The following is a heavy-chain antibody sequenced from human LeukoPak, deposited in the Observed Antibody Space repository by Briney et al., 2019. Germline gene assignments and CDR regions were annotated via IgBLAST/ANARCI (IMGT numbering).Heavy chain of an antibody. CDR2: IYNSGST. V-gene: IGHV4-61*05. Sequence: SETLSLTCTVSGGSISSSSYYWGWIRQLPGKGLEWIGYIYNSGSTNYNPSLKSRVTISVDTSKNQFSLKLSSVTAADTAVYYCARGGHCSGGSCYEFDLWGRGTLVTVSS. CDR1: GGSISSSSYY. J-gene: IGHJ2*01. CDR3: ARGGHCSGGSCYEFDL. D-gene: IGHD2-15*01.